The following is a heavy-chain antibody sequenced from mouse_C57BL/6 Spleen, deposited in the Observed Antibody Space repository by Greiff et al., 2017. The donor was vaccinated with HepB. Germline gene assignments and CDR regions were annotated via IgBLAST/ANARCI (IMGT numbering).Heavy chain of an antibody. CDR2: ISSGGSYT. CDR1: GFTFSSYG. J-gene: IGHJ1*03. D-gene: IGHD1-1*01. CDR3: ARLYGSTGYFDV. V-gene: IGHV5-6*01. Sequence: EVKLMESGGDLVKPGGSLKLSCAASGFTFSSYGMSWVRQTPDKRLEWVATISSGGSYTYYPDSVKGRFTISRDNAKNTLYLQMSSLKSEDTAMYYCARLYGSTGYFDVWGTGTTVTVSS.